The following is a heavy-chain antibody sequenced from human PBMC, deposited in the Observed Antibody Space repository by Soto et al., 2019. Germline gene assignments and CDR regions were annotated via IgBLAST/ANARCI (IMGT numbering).Heavy chain of an antibody. CDR2: ISWNTGTI. J-gene: IGHJ6*02. Sequence: EVQLVESGGGFVQPGRSLRLTCAASGFTFDDFAMHWVRQTPGKGLEWVSGISWNTGTIGYADAVKGRFTIARDNAKNSLYLQMNSLTPEDTALYFCAKVIGEYSNGVWCGSYYHGLDVWGQGTTVTVSS. CDR1: GFTFDDFA. V-gene: IGHV3-9*01. D-gene: IGHD3-10*01. CDR3: AKVIGEYSNGVWCGSYYHGLDV.